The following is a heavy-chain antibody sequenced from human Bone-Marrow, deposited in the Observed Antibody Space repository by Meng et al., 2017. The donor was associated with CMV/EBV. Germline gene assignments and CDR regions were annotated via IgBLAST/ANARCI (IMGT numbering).Heavy chain of an antibody. CDR1: RGTFSNYS. Sequence: SVKVSCKVSRGTFSNYSVNWVRQVPGQGLQWMGGVIPMFRKANHAQKFQGRITISADESANTAYMDLSNLKSEDTAVYFCAGGSGRWLRILDYWGQGTLVTVSS. V-gene: IGHV1-69*13. CDR3: AGGSGRWLRILDY. CDR2: VIPMFRKA. D-gene: IGHD1-14*01. J-gene: IGHJ4*02.